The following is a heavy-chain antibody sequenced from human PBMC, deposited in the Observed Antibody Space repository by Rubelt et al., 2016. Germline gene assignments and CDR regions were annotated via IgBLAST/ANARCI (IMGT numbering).Heavy chain of an antibody. D-gene: IGHD6-19*01. CDR2: INHSGST. CDR1: GGSFSGSY. J-gene: IGHJ3*02. CDR3: ASQSSSGWYAFDI. V-gene: IGHV4-34*01. Sequence: VQLQQWGAGLLKPSETLSLTCAVYGGSFSGSYWSWIRQPPGKGLEGIGEINHSGSTNYNPSLKSRVTISVDTSKNQFSLKLSYVTAADTAVYYCASQSSSGWYAFDIWGQGTMVTVSS.